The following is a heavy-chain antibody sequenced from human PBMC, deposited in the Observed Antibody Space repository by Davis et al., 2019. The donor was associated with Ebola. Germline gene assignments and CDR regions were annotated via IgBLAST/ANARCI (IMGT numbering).Heavy chain of an antibody. CDR2: IYYSGST. Sequence: PSETLSLTCTVSGGSISSGDYYWSWIRQPPGKGLEWIGYIYYSGSTYYNPSLKSRVTISVDTSKNQFSLKLSSVTAADTAVYYCARDGEWEGHDAFDIWGQGTMVTVSS. J-gene: IGHJ3*02. V-gene: IGHV4-30-4*01. D-gene: IGHD1-26*01. CDR1: GGSISSGDYY. CDR3: ARDGEWEGHDAFDI.